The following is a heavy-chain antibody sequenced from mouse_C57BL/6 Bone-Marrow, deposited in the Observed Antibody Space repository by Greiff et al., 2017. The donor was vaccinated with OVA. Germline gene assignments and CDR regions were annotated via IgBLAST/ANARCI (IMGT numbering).Heavy chain of an antibody. CDR1: GYTFTDYY. J-gene: IGHJ3*01. CDR3: ARGLRQAWFAY. D-gene: IGHD2-2*01. V-gene: IGHV1-19*01. CDR2: INPYNGGT. Sequence: DVKLVESGPVLVKPGASVKMSCKASGYTFTDYYMNWVKQSHGKSLEWIGVINPYNGGTSYNQKFKGKATLTVDKSSSTAYMELNSLTSEDSAVYYCARGLRQAWFAYWGQGTLVTVSA.